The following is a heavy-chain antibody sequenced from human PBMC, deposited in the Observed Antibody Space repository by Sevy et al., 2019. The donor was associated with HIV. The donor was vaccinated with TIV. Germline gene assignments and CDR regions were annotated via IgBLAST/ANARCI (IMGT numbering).Heavy chain of an antibody. CDR2: IKSKTDAGTT. V-gene: IGHV3-15*01. Sequence: GGSLRLSCAASGFTFSNAWMSWVRQAPGKGLEWVGRIKSKTDAGTTVYAAPVKGRFTISRDDSKNTLYLQMNSLKTEDTAVYYCLSALTFGGVIVKDYWGQGTLVTVSS. J-gene: IGHJ4*02. CDR3: LSALTFGGVIVKDY. D-gene: IGHD3-16*02. CDR1: GFTFSNAW.